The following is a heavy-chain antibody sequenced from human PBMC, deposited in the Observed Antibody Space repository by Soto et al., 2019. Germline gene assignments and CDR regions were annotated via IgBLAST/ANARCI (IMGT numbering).Heavy chain of an antibody. D-gene: IGHD3-10*01. CDR3: AKDRYGSGSYRNWFDP. Sequence: GGSLRLSCAASGFTFSSYAMSWVRQAPGKGLEWVSAISGSGGSTYYADSVKGRFTISRDNSKNTLYLQMNSLRAEDTAVYYCAKDRYGSGSYRNWFDPWGQGTLVTVSS. J-gene: IGHJ5*02. V-gene: IGHV3-23*01. CDR2: ISGSGGST. CDR1: GFTFSSYA.